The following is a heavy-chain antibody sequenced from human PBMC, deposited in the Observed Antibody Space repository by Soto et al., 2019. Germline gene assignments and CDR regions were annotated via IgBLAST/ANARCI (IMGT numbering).Heavy chain of an antibody. J-gene: IGHJ4*02. CDR2: IDPSDTYT. V-gene: IGHV5-10-1*01. D-gene: IGHD6-19*01. CDR3: ARHGISSGWYRYYFDY. Sequence: GESLKISCKASGYSFTSYWISWVRQMPGKGLEWMGRIDPSDTYTNYSPSFQGHVTISADKSISTAYLQWSSLKASDTAMYYCARHGISSGWYRYYFDYWGQGTLVTVSS. CDR1: GYSFTSYW.